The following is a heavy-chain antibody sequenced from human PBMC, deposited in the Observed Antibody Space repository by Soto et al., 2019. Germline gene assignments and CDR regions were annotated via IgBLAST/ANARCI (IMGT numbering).Heavy chain of an antibody. D-gene: IGHD3-22*01. CDR2: INHSGST. CDR3: ARVYYYDSSGNWFDP. CDR1: GGSFSGYY. Sequence: PSETLSLTCAVYGGSFSGYYWSWIRQPPGKGLEWIGEINHSGSTNYNPSLKSRVTISVDTSKNQFSLKLSSVTAADTAVYYCARVYYYDSSGNWFDPWGQGTRVTVSS. J-gene: IGHJ5*02. V-gene: IGHV4-34*01.